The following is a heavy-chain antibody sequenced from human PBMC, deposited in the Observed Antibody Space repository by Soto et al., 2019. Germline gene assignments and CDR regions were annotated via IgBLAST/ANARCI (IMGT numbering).Heavy chain of an antibody. V-gene: IGHV1-69*12. CDR2: IIPIFGTA. CDR3: ATADIAVYKVLEYYFDY. J-gene: IGHJ4*02. Sequence: QVQLVQSGAEVKKPGSSVKVSCKASGGTFSSYAISWVRQAPGQGLEWMGGIIPIFGTANYAQKFQGRVTITADESTSTAYMELSSLRSEDTAVYYCATADIAVYKVLEYYFDYWGQGTLVTVSS. CDR1: GGTFSSYA. D-gene: IGHD6-19*01.